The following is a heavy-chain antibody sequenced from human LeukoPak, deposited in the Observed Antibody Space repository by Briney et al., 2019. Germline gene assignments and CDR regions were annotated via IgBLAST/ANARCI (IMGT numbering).Heavy chain of an antibody. D-gene: IGHD3-22*01. Sequence: GGSLRLSCVASGFTFSDYYMTWIRQAPGKGLEWVSSISGSGGSTYHADSVKGRFTISRDNSKNMLNLQINSLRAEDTAVYYCAKRYYYDSSGYYWRPTWDYWGQGTLVTVSS. CDR2: ISGSGGST. V-gene: IGHV3-23*01. J-gene: IGHJ4*02. CDR1: GFTFSDYY. CDR3: AKRYYYDSSGYYWRPTWDY.